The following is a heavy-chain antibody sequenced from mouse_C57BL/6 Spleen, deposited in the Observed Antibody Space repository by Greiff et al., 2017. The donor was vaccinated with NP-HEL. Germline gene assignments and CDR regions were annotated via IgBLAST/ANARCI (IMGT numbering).Heavy chain of an antibody. D-gene: IGHD2-3*01. Sequence: QVQLKQSGAELVRPGASVTLSCKASGYTFTDYEMHWVKQTPVHGLEWIGAIDPETGGTAYNQKFKGKAILTADKSSSTAYMELRSLTSEDSAVYYCTIVYDGYAMDYWGQGTSVTVSS. CDR2: IDPETGGT. V-gene: IGHV1-15*01. CDR3: TIVYDGYAMDY. J-gene: IGHJ4*01. CDR1: GYTFTDYE.